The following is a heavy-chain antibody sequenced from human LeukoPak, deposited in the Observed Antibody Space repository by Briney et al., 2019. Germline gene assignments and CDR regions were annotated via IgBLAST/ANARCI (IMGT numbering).Heavy chain of an antibody. CDR3: AKDLPDQCSMDV. Sequence: GGSLRLSCAASGITFHRCVMHWVRQAPGDGLEWVARISHDGTIKNYADSVKGRFTISRDNSRDTLFLQMDSLRVEDTGVYYCAKDLPDQCSMDVWGQGTTVSVSS. CDR2: ISHDGTIK. J-gene: IGHJ6*02. V-gene: IGHV3-30*18. D-gene: IGHD2-2*01. CDR1: GITFHRCV.